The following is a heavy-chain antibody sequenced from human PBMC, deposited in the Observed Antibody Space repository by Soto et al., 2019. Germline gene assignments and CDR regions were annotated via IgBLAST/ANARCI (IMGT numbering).Heavy chain of an antibody. CDR3: ARGDCSSTSCYTGYYDILTGYYNGIAFDI. CDR1: GFTFSSYS. J-gene: IGHJ3*02. CDR2: ISSSSSTI. D-gene: IGHD3-9*01. Sequence: PGGSLRLSCAASGFTFSSYSMNWVRQAPGKGLEWVSYISSSSSTIYYADSVKGRFTISRDNAKNSLYLQMNSLRDEDTAVYYCARGDCSSTSCYTGYYDILTGYYNGIAFDIWGQGTMVTVSS. V-gene: IGHV3-48*02.